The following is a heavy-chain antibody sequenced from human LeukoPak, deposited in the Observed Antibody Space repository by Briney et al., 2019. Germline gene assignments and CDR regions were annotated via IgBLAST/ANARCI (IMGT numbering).Heavy chain of an antibody. J-gene: IGHJ3*02. CDR1: GFTFADYA. D-gene: IGHD6-13*01. CDR3: AKGLAAAATDAFDI. V-gene: IGHV3-9*01. Sequence: GGSLRLSCAASGFTFADYAMHWVRQAPGKGLEWVSGISWNSGSIGYADSVKGRFTISRDNAKNSLYLQMSSLRAEDTALYYCAKGLAAAATDAFDIWGQGTMVTVSS. CDR2: ISWNSGSI.